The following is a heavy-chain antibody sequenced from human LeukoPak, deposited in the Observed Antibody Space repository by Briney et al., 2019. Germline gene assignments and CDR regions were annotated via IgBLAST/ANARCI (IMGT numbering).Heavy chain of an antibody. J-gene: IGHJ4*02. CDR1: GFTFSSYN. Sequence: GGSLRLSCAASGFTFSSYNMNWVRQAPGKGLEWLSSISSSSSYIYYADSVKGRFTISRDNAKNSLYLQMNSLRAEDTAVYYCAREGSGSPSLDYWGQGTLVTVSS. D-gene: IGHD3-10*01. V-gene: IGHV3-21*01. CDR3: AREGSGSPSLDY. CDR2: ISSSSSYI.